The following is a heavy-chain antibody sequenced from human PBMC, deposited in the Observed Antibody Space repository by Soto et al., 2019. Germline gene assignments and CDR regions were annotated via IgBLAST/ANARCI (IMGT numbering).Heavy chain of an antibody. CDR3: AKGLWFGELPFDAFYI. D-gene: IGHD3-10*01. J-gene: IGHJ3*02. CDR1: GFTFSSYG. V-gene: IGHV3-30*18. Sequence: QVQLVESGGGVVQPGRSLRLSCAASGFTFSSYGMHWVRQAPGKGLEWVAVISYDGSNKYYADSVKGRFTISRDNSKNTLYLQMNSLRAEDTAVYYCAKGLWFGELPFDAFYIWGQGTMVTVSS. CDR2: ISYDGSNK.